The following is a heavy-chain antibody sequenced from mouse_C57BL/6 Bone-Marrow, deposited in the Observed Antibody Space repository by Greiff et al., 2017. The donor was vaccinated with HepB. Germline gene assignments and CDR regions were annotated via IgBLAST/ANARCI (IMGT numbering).Heavy chain of an antibody. CDR1: GYTFTDYE. Sequence: QVQLKESGAELVRPGASVTLSCKASGYTFTDYEMHWVKQTPVHGLEWIGAIDPETGGTAYNQKFKGKAILTADKSSSTAYMELRSLTSEDSAVYYCTRHGYWGQGTTLTVSS. CDR2: IDPETGGT. J-gene: IGHJ2*01. CDR3: TRHGY. V-gene: IGHV1-15*01.